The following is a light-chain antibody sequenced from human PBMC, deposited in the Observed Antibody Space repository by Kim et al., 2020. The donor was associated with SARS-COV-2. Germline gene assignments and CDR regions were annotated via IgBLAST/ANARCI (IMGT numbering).Light chain of an antibody. V-gene: IGKV1-27*01. Sequence: DIQMTQSPSSLSASLGDRVTITCRASQGISNYLAWYQQKPGKVPKLLIYDASALQSGVPSRISGSGSGTDFTLTISSLQPEDFTTYYCQQYYSAPYTFGQGTNLEIK. J-gene: IGKJ2*01. CDR2: DAS. CDR1: QGISNY. CDR3: QQYYSAPYT.